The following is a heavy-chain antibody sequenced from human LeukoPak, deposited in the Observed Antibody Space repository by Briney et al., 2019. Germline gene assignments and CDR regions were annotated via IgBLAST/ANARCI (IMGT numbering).Heavy chain of an antibody. CDR1: GFTFSSYG. J-gene: IGHJ4*02. Sequence: GGSLRLSCAASGFTFSSYGMSWVRQAPGKGLEWVSTISNSDGSTYYADSVKGRFTISRDNSENTLYLQMNSLRAEDTAVYYCAKATGYLLWGQGTLVTVSS. V-gene: IGHV3-23*01. CDR3: AKATGYLL. CDR2: ISNSDGST. D-gene: IGHD1-14*01.